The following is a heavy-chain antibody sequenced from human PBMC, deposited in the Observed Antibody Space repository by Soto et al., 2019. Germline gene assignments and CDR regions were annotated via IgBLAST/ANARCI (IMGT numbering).Heavy chain of an antibody. CDR2: LSGDGGSA. J-gene: IGHJ4*02. CDR1: GSTFTGYT. Sequence: GGSLRLSCAASGSTFTGYTMSWVRQAPGKGLEWVSSLSGDGGSAFYADSVKGRFTISRDNSRTTLYLQMNSLRVEDTAVYYCAKWVYGSGSFDYWGLGALVTVSS. D-gene: IGHD3-10*01. V-gene: IGHV3-23*01. CDR3: AKWVYGSGSFDY.